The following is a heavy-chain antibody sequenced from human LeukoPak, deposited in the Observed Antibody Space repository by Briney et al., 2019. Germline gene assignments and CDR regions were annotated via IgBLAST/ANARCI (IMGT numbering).Heavy chain of an antibody. CDR3: ARDWGTTGTTGWMFDY. D-gene: IGHD1-1*01. CDR2: ISSDGGST. CDR1: GFTFSSYA. J-gene: IGHJ4*02. V-gene: IGHV3-64*01. Sequence: PGGSLRLSCAASGFTFSSYAMHWVRQAPGKGLEYVSAISSDGGSTYYANSVKGRFTISRDNSKNTLYLQMGSLRAEDMAVYYCARDWGTTGTTGWMFDYWGQGTLVTVSS.